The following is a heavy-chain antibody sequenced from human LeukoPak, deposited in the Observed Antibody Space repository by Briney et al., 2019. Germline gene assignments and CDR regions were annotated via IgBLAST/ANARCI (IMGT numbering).Heavy chain of an antibody. D-gene: IGHD3-22*01. CDR1: GGSISSSNW. V-gene: IGHV4-4*02. J-gene: IGHJ4*02. CDR2: IYHSGSP. Sequence: SETLSLTCTVSGGSISSSNWWIWVRQPPGKGLEWIGEIYHSGSPNYNPSLKSRVTISVDTSKNQFSLKLSSVTAADTAVYYCARDARLDSSGYYYDYWGQGTLVTVSS. CDR3: ARDARLDSSGYYYDY.